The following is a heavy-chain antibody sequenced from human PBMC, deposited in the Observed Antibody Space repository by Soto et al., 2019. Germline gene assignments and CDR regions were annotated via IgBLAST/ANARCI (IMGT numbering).Heavy chain of an antibody. Sequence: PSETLSLTCALSGSSISSGGYSWTWIRKTPGKGLEWIGYIYHRGSTYYNPSRKSRVTISVDRCKNQISLKLSSVTAADAAVYYCARGRSTVTTFDYWGQGTLVTVSS. CDR3: ARGRSTVTTFDY. CDR1: GSSISSGGYS. J-gene: IGHJ4*02. D-gene: IGHD4-17*01. CDR2: IYHRGST. V-gene: IGHV4-30-2*01.